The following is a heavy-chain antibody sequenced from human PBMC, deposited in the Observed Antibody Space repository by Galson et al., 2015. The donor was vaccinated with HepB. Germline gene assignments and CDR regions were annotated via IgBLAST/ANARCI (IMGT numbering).Heavy chain of an antibody. J-gene: IGHJ3*02. V-gene: IGHV1-18*04. CDR1: GYTFTSYG. CDR2: ISAYNGNT. D-gene: IGHD3-3*01. CDR3: AREAVLRFLEWPLNAFDI. Sequence: SVKVSCKASGYTFTSYGITWVRQAPGQGLEWMGWISAYNGNTNYGQKFQGRVTMTTDTSTSTAYMELRSLRSDDTAVYYCAREAVLRFLEWPLNAFDIWGQGTMVTVSS.